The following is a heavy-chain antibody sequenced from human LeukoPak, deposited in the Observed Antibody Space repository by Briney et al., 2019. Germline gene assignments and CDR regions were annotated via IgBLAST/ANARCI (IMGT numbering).Heavy chain of an antibody. CDR2: IKEDGSEK. CDR1: GFTFSSSW. J-gene: IGHJ4*02. Sequence: GGSLRLSCAASGFTFSSSWMSWVRQTPGKGLEWVANIKEDGSEKYYVDSVKGRFTISRDNAKNSLYLQMNSLRAEDTALYYCATDVGADWGQGTLVTVSS. CDR3: ATDVGAD. V-gene: IGHV3-7*01.